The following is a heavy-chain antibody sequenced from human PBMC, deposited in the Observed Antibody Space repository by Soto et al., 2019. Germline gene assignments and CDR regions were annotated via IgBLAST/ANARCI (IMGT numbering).Heavy chain of an antibody. CDR3: ARDRDGYNTYYFDY. CDR1: GGSITISTYY. D-gene: IGHD5-12*01. Sequence: SETLSLTCTVSGGSITISTYYWGWIRQPPGKGLEWIGSIYYSGSTYYNPSLKSRVTISVDTSKNQFSLKLSSVTAADTAVYYCARDRDGYNTYYFDYWGQGTLVTVSS. J-gene: IGHJ4*02. V-gene: IGHV4-39*07. CDR2: IYYSGST.